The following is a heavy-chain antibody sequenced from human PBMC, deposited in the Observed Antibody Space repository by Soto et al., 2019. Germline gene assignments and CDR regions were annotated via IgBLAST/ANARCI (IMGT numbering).Heavy chain of an antibody. CDR2: VHISGHS. Sequence: QVHLQESGPGLVAPSGTLXLTCTLSGGSVRXXXXWNWVRQSPDXGXXWIAKVHISGHSNYNPSLSSRVSLSIHSSKYLFYLKLKSVTAADTAIYYCARVRQVCSANNCYLDSRCQGTHVTISS. D-gene: IGHD1-1*01. V-gene: IGHV4-4*02. J-gene: IGHJ5*01. CDR1: GGSVRXXXX. CDR3: ARVRQVCSANNCYLDS.